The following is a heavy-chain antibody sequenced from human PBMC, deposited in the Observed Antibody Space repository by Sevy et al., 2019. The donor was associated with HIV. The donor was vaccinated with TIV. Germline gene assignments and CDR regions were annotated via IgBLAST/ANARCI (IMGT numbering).Heavy chain of an antibody. CDR1: GASFRNFY. CDR2: IHHSGST. Sequence: SETLSLTCAVYGASFRNFYWSWIRQSPGKGLEWIGEIHHSGSTNFNPSLESRVTMSEDKSKSQFSLNLRSVTAADTAVYYCARGRPLSEFDSSSYFFDSWGPGTLVTVSS. V-gene: IGHV4-34*01. CDR3: ARGRPLSEFDSSSYFFDS. D-gene: IGHD3-22*01. J-gene: IGHJ4*02.